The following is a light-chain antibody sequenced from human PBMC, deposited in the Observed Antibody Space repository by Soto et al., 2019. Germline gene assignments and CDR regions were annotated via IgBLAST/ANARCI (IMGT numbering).Light chain of an antibody. CDR3: QQYYASSWT. V-gene: IGKV3-20*01. J-gene: IGKJ1*01. CDR2: AAS. CDR1: QSISSTY. Sequence: EIVLTQSPGTLSLSPGERATLSCRASQSISSTYLAWYRQKPGQAPRLLIYAASSRATGIPDRFSGSGSGTDFTLTISRLEPEGFAVYYCQQYYASSWTFGQGTKVDIK.